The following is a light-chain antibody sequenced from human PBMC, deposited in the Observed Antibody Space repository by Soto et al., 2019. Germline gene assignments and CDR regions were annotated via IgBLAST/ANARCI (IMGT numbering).Light chain of an antibody. V-gene: IGKV3-20*01. CDR1: QSVSNNY. Sequence: EVVLTQSPGTLSLSPGERATLSCRASQSVSNNYFAWYQQKPGQAPRLLIFGSSDRATGIPDRFSGSGSGTAFSLTIIRLEPADFAVYYCQQYCSSPPYTFGQGTKLEIK. CDR2: GSS. CDR3: QQYCSSPPYT. J-gene: IGKJ2*01.